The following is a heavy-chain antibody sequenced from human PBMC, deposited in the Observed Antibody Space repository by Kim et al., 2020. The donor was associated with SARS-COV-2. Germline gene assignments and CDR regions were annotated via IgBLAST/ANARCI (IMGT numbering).Heavy chain of an antibody. Sequence: YADSVKGRFTISRDNSKNTLYLQMNSLRAEDTAVYYCAKAKDSSGWTQENWGQGTLVTVSS. D-gene: IGHD6-19*01. J-gene: IGHJ4*02. V-gene: IGHV3-30*02. CDR3: AKAKDSSGWTQEN.